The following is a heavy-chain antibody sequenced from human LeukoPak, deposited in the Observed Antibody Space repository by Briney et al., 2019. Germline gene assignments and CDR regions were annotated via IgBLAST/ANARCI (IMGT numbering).Heavy chain of an antibody. CDR2: IYWDDDK. D-gene: IGHD3-22*01. CDR1: GFSLSTSGVG. CDR3: THVDISYLYLLCVY. J-gene: IGHJ4*02. V-gene: IGHV2-5*02. Sequence: VSGPTLVNAPPTLTFTCTFSGFSLSTSGVGVGWIRQPPGKALEWLALIYWDDDKRYSPSLKSRLTITKDTSKNQVVLTLPDTDAADSDTYLCTHVDISYLYLLCVYWGQGTLVTVSS.